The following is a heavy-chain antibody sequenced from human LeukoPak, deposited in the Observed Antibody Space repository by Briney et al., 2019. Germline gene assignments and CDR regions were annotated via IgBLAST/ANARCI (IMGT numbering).Heavy chain of an antibody. Sequence: ASVKVSCKASGYTFTSYDINWVRQATGQGLEWMGWMNPNSGNTGYAQKFQGRVTMTRNTSISTAYMELSSLRSEDTAVYYCARGRYSSGWYAFDIWGQGTMVTVSS. V-gene: IGHV1-8*01. CDR3: ARGRYSSGWYAFDI. CDR2: MNPNSGNT. J-gene: IGHJ3*02. D-gene: IGHD6-19*01. CDR1: GYTFTSYD.